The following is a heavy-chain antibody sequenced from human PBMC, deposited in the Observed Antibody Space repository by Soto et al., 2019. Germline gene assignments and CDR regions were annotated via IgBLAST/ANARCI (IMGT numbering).Heavy chain of an antibody. Sequence: HPGGSLRLSCAASGFTFSSYGMHWVRQAPGKGLEWVAVISYDGSNKYYADSVKGRFTISRDNSKNTLYLQMNSLRAEDTAVYYCAKGPLEGDFWSGYFLYYYYYGMDVWGQGTTVTVSS. V-gene: IGHV3-30*18. D-gene: IGHD3-3*01. CDR1: GFTFSSYG. CDR3: AKGPLEGDFWSGYFLYYYYYGMDV. J-gene: IGHJ6*02. CDR2: ISYDGSNK.